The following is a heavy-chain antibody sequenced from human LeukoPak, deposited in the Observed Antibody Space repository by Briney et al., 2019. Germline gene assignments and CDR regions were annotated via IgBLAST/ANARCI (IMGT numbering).Heavy chain of an antibody. Sequence: GGSLRLSCAASGFDFSSNWMHWVRRAPGQGLVWVSRIKGDGISTNYADSVKGRFTISRDIAKNTLYLQMNSLRAEDTGVYYCAKDHYWSIDYWGRGTLVTVSS. CDR1: GFDFSSNW. CDR3: AKDHYWSIDY. J-gene: IGHJ4*02. V-gene: IGHV3-74*01. CDR2: IKGDGIST. D-gene: IGHD3-3*01.